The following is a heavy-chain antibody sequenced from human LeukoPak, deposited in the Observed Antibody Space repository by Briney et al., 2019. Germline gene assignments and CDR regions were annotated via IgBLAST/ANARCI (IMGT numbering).Heavy chain of an antibody. Sequence: SETLSLTCTVSAASVSIYFWSWIRQPPGKGLENIGCVWNDGTNYNPSLKSRVTISIDTSKNQFSLKLSSVTAADTAVYYCARSPLYYDSSGSYPVYYDYWGQGSLVTVSS. CDR3: ARSPLYYDSSGSYPVYYDY. CDR1: AASVSIYF. J-gene: IGHJ4*02. CDR2: VWNDGT. D-gene: IGHD3-22*01. V-gene: IGHV4-59*02.